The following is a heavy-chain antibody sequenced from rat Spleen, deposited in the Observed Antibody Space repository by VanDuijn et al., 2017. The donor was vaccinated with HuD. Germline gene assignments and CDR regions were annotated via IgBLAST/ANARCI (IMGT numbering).Heavy chain of an antibody. CDR2: MWYDGDT. V-gene: IGHV2-34*01. Sequence: QVQLKESGPGLVQPSETLSLTCTVSGFSLTSYSVSWVRQPSGKGPEWMGRMWYDGDTAYNSALNSRLSISRDTSKNQVFLKMNSLQTEDTAMYFCARRFGDGYSYYFDYWGQGVMVTVSS. J-gene: IGHJ2*01. CDR3: ARRFGDGYSYYFDY. CDR1: GFSLTSYS. D-gene: IGHD1-12*03.